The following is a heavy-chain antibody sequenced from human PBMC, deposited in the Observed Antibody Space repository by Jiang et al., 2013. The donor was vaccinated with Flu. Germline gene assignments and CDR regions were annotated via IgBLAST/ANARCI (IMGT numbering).Heavy chain of an antibody. CDR1: GGSISSSSYY. J-gene: IGHJ3*02. D-gene: IGHD4-17*01. CDR3: ARLNDYAYHDFDI. CDR2: IYYSGST. V-gene: IGHV4-39*01. Sequence: GSGLVKPSETLSLTCTVSGGSISSSSYYWGWIRQPPGKGLEWIGSIYYSGSTYYNPSLKSRVTISVDTSKNQFSLKLSSVTAADTAVYYCARLNDYAYHDFDIWGQGTMVTVSS.